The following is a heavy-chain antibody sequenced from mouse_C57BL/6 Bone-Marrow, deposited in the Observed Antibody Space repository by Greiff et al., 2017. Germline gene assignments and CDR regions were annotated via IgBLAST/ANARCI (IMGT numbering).Heavy chain of an antibody. D-gene: IGHD1-1*01. CDR3: AREENYYGSSYYFDY. V-gene: IGHV1-14*01. Sequence: VQLQQSGPELVKPGASVKMSCKASGYTFTSYVMHWVKQKPGQGLEWIGYINPYNDGTKYNEKFKGKATLTSDKSSSTACMELSSLTSEDSAVYYCAREENYYGSSYYFDYWGQGTTLTVSS. CDR1: GYTFTSYV. CDR2: INPYNDGT. J-gene: IGHJ2*01.